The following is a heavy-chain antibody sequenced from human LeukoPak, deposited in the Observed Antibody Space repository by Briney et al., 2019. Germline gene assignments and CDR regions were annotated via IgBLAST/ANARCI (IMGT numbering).Heavy chain of an antibody. V-gene: IGHV5-51*01. J-gene: IGHJ4*02. CDR2: IYPGDSDT. Sequence: GESLKISCKGSGNSFPSYWIGWGRQMPGKGLEWMGIIYPGDSDTRYSPSFQGQVTISADKSISTAYMQWRGLKASDAYMYYCARGQWLALYWGQGTLVTVSS. CDR3: ARGQWLALY. CDR1: GNSFPSYW. D-gene: IGHD6-19*01.